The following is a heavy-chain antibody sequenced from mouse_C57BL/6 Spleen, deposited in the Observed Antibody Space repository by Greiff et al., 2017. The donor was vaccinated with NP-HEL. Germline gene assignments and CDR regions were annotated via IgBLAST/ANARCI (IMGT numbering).Heavy chain of an antibody. CDR2: INPSSGYT. Sequence: VQLQQSGAELARPGASVKMSCKASGYTFTSYTMHWVKQRPGQGLEWIGYINPSSGYTKYNQKFKDKATLTADKSSSTAYMQRSSLTSEDSAVYYCARYGTGYYFDYWGQGTTLTVSS. CDR1: GYTFTSYT. CDR3: ARYGTGYYFDY. J-gene: IGHJ2*01. V-gene: IGHV1-4*01. D-gene: IGHD4-1*01.